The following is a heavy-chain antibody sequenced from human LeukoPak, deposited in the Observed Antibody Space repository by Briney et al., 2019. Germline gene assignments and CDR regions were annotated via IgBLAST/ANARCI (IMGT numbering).Heavy chain of an antibody. J-gene: IGHJ4*02. CDR3: ARVYSSGWGPVNPFDY. CDR2: IKQDGSEK. CDR1: GFTFSSYW. D-gene: IGHD6-19*01. V-gene: IGHV3-7*01. Sequence: TGGSLRLSCAASGFTFSSYWMSWVRQAPGKGLEWVANIKQDGSEKYYVDSVKGRFTISRGNAKNSLYLQMNSLRAEDTAVYYCARVYSSGWGPVNPFDYWGQGTLVTVSS.